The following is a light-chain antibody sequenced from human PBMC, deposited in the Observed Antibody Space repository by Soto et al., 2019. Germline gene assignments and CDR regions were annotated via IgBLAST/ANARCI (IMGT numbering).Light chain of an antibody. CDR1: QSITIY. CDR2: GAS. CDR3: QQRSNWPDA. V-gene: IGKV1-39*01. Sequence: DIQMTQSPASLSPSVLERLTITCRASQSITIYLNWYQQKPGEAPNLLIFGASTLQSGVPSRFSGSGSGTDFTLTISSLQPEDFAVYYCQQRSNWPDAFGQGTRLEIK. J-gene: IGKJ5*01.